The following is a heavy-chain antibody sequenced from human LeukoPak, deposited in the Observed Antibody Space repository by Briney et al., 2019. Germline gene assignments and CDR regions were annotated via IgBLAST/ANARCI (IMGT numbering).Heavy chain of an antibody. V-gene: IGHV4-30-4*08. Sequence: SETLSLTCTVSGGSISSGDYYWSWIRRPPGKGLEWIGYIYYSGSTYYNPSLKSRVTISVDTSKNQFSLKLSSVTAADTAVYYCARGADGLSGYYYWFDPWGQGTLVTVSS. CDR2: IYYSGST. J-gene: IGHJ5*02. CDR1: GGSISSGDYY. D-gene: IGHD3-3*01. CDR3: ARGADGLSGYYYWFDP.